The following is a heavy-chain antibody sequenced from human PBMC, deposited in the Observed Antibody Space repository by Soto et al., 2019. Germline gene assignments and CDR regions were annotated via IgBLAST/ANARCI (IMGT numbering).Heavy chain of an antibody. Sequence: EVQLLESGGGLIQPEGSLRLSCVASGFTFSDYAMSWVRQAPGKGLEWISTISGSRGTTYYADSVKGRFTISRDNSKNTLYLHMNSLSAEAPAVHYCVATPYCSTVSCYTYYYDMDVGGQGTTVTVSS. D-gene: IGHD2-2*01. CDR3: VATPYCSTVSCYTYYYDMDV. V-gene: IGHV3-23*01. CDR2: ISGSRGTT. J-gene: IGHJ6*02. CDR1: GFTFSDYA.